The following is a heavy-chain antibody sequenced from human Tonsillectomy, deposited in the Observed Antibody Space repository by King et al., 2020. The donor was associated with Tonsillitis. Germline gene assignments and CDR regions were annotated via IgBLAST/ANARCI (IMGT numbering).Heavy chain of an antibody. D-gene: IGHD3-22*01. CDR1: GFTFSSYW. J-gene: IGHJ4*02. CDR3: ARGSYYYDSSGYSEGIDY. Sequence: VQLVESGGGLVQPGGSLRLSCAASGFTFSSYWMHWVRQVPGKGLVWVSRINSDGSSTSYADSVKGRITISRDNAKNTLYLQMNRLRAEDTVVYYCARGSYYYDSSGYSEGIDYWGQGTLVTVSS. CDR2: INSDGSST. V-gene: IGHV3-74*01.